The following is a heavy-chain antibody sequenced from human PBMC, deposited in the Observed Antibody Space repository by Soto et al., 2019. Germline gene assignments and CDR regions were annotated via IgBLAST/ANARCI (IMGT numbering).Heavy chain of an antibody. D-gene: IGHD2-21*02. Sequence: PGGSLRLSCAASGFIFSDYYMGWIRQAPGKGLEWISYISGRSSTIDYADSVQGRFTISRDNTKNSLYLQMNSLTVEDTAVYYCAREKYGDSTMDVWGQGTTVTVSS. CDR2: ISGRSSTI. CDR3: AREKYGDSTMDV. V-gene: IGHV3-11*01. CDR1: GFIFSDYY. J-gene: IGHJ6*02.